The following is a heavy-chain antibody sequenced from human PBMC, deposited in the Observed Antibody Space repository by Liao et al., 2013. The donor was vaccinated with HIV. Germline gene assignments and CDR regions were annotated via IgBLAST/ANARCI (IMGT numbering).Heavy chain of an antibody. J-gene: IGHJ6*03. D-gene: IGHD3-16*01. CDR1: GASITRGSYY. CDR2: MYTNGST. CDR3: ASEYGGSLYSYYYMDD. Sequence: QVQLQESGPGLVKPSQTLSLTCTVSGASITRGSYYWTWIRQPAGKGLEWIGRMYTNGSTNYNQFSLKLSSVTAADTAVYYCASEYGGSLYSYYYMDDWGKGTTVTVSS. V-gene: IGHV4-61*02.